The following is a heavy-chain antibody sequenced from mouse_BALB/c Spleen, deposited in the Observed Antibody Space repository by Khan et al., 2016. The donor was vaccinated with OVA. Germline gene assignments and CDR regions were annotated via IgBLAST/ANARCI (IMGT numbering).Heavy chain of an antibody. Sequence: EVKLEESGGGLVQPGGSRKLSCAASGFTFIDYGMAWVRQTPGKGPEWIAFISSVAYSIYYADTVTGRFTISRENAKNTLYLEMSSLRSDDTAMYYCVRGGFAYWGQGTLVTVSA. V-gene: IGHV5-15*02. CDR1: GFTFIDYG. CDR2: ISSVAYSI. J-gene: IGHJ3*01. CDR3: VRGGFAY.